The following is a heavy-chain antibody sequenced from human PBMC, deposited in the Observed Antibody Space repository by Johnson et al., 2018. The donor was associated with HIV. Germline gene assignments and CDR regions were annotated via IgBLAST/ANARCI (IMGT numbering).Heavy chain of an antibody. Sequence: VQLVESGGGVVQPGRSLRLSCVVSGFTFDDYAMHWVRQAPGRGLEWVSGITWNSGYIGYADSVKGRLTISRDNAKNSLYLQMNSLRAEDTAVYYCARDLPDSGWFSYDAFDIWGQGTMVTVSS. J-gene: IGHJ3*02. V-gene: IGHV3-9*01. CDR3: ARDLPDSGWFSYDAFDI. CDR2: ITWNSGYI. CDR1: GFTFDDYA. D-gene: IGHD6-19*01.